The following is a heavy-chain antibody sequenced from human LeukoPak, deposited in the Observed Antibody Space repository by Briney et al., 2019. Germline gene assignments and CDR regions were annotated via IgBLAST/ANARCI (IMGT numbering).Heavy chain of an antibody. V-gene: IGHV4-30-4*01. J-gene: IGHJ4*02. CDR1: GGSISSYY. CDR2: IYYSGST. Sequence: SETLSLTCTVSGGSISSYYWSWIRQPPGKGLEWIGYIYYSGSTYYNPSLKSRVTISVDTSKNQFSLKLSSVTAADTAVYYCARVLPRGYSYGFDYWGQGTLVTVSS. D-gene: IGHD5-18*01. CDR3: ARVLPRGYSYGFDY.